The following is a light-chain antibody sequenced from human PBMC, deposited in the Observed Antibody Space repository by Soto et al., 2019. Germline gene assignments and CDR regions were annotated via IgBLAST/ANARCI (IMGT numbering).Light chain of an antibody. CDR3: QLWDSSTGG. Sequence: SYELTQPLSVSVALGQTARITCGGNNIGSKNVHWYQQKPGQAPVLVIYRDSNRPSGIPERFSGSNSGNTATLTIGRAQAGDEADYYCQLWDSSTGGFGGGTKLTVL. CDR2: RDS. CDR1: NIGSKN. V-gene: IGLV3-9*01. J-gene: IGLJ3*02.